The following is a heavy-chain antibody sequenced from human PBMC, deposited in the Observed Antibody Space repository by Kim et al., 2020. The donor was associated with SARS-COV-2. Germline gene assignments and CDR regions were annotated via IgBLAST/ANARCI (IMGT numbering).Heavy chain of an antibody. D-gene: IGHD6-25*01. CDR3: ARDTSGRSVDI. V-gene: IGHV3-33*01. J-gene: IGHJ6*02. CDR2: IWHDGSNN. CDR1: EFTFRSYG. Sequence: GGSLRLSCAASEFTFRSYGMHWVRQAPGKGLEWVAIIWHDGSNNYYADSVKGRFTISRDNSKNMMYLQMNSLRAEDTAVYFCARDTSGRSVDIWGQGTTVTVSS.